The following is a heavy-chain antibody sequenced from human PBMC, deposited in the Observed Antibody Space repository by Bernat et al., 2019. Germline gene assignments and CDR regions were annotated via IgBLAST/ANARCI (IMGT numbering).Heavy chain of an antibody. CDR2: TIPILGIA. D-gene: IGHD3-3*01. CDR3: ARGSRYYDFWSGYPKDYGMDV. CDR1: GGTFSSYA. J-gene: IGHJ6*02. Sequence: QVQLVQSGAEVKKPGSSVKVSCKASGGTFSSYAISWVRQAPGQGLEWMGRTIPILGIANYAQKFQGRVTITADKSTSTAYMELSSLRSEDTAVYYCARGSRYYDFWSGYPKDYGMDVWGQGTTVTVSS. V-gene: IGHV1-69*04.